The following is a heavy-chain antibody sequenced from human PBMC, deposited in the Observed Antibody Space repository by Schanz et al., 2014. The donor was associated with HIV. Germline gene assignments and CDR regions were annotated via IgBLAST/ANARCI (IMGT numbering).Heavy chain of an antibody. CDR2: INSEGSST. CDR1: GFTFSSYW. CDR3: VRGPGYNMHLDY. Sequence: EVQLVEFGGGLVQPGGSLRLSCEASGFTFSSYWMHWVRQVPGKGLVWVSRINSEGSSTTYEYADSVKGRFTISRDNVRNTLYLQMNSLTPIYTGVYYCVRGPGYNMHLDYWGQGTLVTVSS. V-gene: IGHV3-74*03. D-gene: IGHD1-20*01. J-gene: IGHJ4*02.